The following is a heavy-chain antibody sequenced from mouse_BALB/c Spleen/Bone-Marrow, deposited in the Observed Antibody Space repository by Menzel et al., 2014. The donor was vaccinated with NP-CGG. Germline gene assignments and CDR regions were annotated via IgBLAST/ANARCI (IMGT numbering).Heavy chain of an antibody. CDR1: GDSITSGY. CDR2: ISYSGST. Sequence: EVKLVESGPSLVKPSQTLSLTCSVTGDSITSGYWNWIRKFPGNKLEYMGYISYSGSTYYNPSLKSRISITQDTSKNQYYLQLNSVTTEDTATYYCARILLRSYAMDYWGQGTSVTVSS. CDR3: ARILLRSYAMDY. V-gene: IGHV3-8*02. J-gene: IGHJ4*01. D-gene: IGHD1-1*01.